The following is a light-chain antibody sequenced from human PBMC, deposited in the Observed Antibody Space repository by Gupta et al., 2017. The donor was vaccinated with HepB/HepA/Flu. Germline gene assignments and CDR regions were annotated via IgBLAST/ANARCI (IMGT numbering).Light chain of an antibody. J-gene: IGKJ4*01. CDR1: QSVSSY. CDR2: DAS. V-gene: IGKV3-11*01. CDR3: QQRSNCPLT. Sequence: DIVLTQSPATLSLSPGERATLSCRASQSVSSYLAWYQQKPGQAPRLLIYDASNRATGIPARFSSSGSGTDFTLTISSLEPEDFAVYYCQQRSNCPLTFGGGTKVEIK.